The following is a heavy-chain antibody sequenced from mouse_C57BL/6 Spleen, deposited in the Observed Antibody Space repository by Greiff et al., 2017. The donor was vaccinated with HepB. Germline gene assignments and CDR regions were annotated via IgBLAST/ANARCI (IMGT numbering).Heavy chain of an antibody. CDR2: IHPNSGST. CDR1: GYTFTSYW. V-gene: IGHV1-64*01. J-gene: IGHJ4*01. CDR3: ARSAYYSNPYAMDY. Sequence: QVQLQQPGAELVKPGASVKLSCKASGYTFTSYWMHWVKQRPGQGLEWIGMIHPNSGSTNYNEKFKSKATLTVDKSSSTAYMQLGSLTYEDSAVYYCARSAYYSNPYAMDYWGQGTSVTVSS. D-gene: IGHD2-5*01.